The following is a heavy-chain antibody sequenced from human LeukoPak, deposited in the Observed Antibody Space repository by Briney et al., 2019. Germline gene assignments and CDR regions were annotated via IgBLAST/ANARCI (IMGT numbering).Heavy chain of an antibody. Sequence: SVKVPCKASGGTFSSYAISWVRQAPGQGLEWMGRIIPILGIANYAQKFQGRVTITADKSTSTAYLELSSLRSEDTAVYYCEGGSVGRFDPWGQGTLVTVSS. CDR3: EGGSVGRFDP. CDR2: IIPILGIA. V-gene: IGHV1-69*04. CDR1: GGTFSSYA. J-gene: IGHJ5*02.